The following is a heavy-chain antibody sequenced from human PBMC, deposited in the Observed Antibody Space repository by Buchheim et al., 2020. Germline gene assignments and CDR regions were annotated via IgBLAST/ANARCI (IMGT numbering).Heavy chain of an antibody. CDR2: IYPGDSYT. Sequence: EVQLVQSGAEVKRPGESLRISCQGSGYSFTGAYIAWVRQMPGKGLEWMGLIYPGDSYTKYSPSFEGLVTMSVDKSLRHAYLQWRSLRTSDTAIYYCARRVRDSSGYNFDFWGQGTL. D-gene: IGHD5-24*01. V-gene: IGHV5-51*01. CDR1: GYSFTGAY. CDR3: ARRVRDSSGYNFDF. J-gene: IGHJ4*02.